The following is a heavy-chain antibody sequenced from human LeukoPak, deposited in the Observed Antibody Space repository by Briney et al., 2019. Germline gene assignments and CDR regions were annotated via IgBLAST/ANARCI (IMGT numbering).Heavy chain of an antibody. Sequence: GGSLRLSCAASGFTFSGSAMHWVRQASGKGLEWGGRIRSKANSYATAYAASVKGRFTISRDNPKNTLYLQMNSLRAEDTAVYYCARGRNCSGGSCYHYYYYGMDVWGKGTTVTVSS. CDR2: IRSKANSYAT. CDR1: GFTFSGSA. CDR3: ARGRNCSGGSCYHYYYYGMDV. V-gene: IGHV3-73*01. J-gene: IGHJ6*04. D-gene: IGHD2-15*01.